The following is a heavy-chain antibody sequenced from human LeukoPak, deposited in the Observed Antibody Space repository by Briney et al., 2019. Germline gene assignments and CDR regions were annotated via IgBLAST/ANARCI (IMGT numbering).Heavy chain of an antibody. J-gene: IGHJ6*02. D-gene: IGHD2-2*01. Sequence: PGGSLRLSCAASEFTFSNYNMNWVRQAPGKGLEWVSSISHSSSYMYYADSVKGRFTISRDNAKNSLYLQMNSLRVEDTAVYFCVRGGCYSTTCRRHYYAMDVWGQGTTVTVSS. CDR3: VRGGCYSTTCRRHYYAMDV. CDR2: ISHSSSYM. V-gene: IGHV3-21*01. CDR1: EFTFSNYN.